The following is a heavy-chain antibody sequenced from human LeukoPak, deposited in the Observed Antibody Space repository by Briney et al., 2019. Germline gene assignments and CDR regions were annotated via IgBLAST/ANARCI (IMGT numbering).Heavy chain of an antibody. CDR3: ASHSSYYYYYMDV. D-gene: IGHD6-13*01. V-gene: IGHV3-23*01. CDR1: GFTFSSYA. CDR2: ISGSGGST. Sequence: PGGSLRLSCAASGFTFSSYAMSWVRQAPGKGLEWVSAISGSGGSTYYADSVKGRFTISRDNSKNTLYLQMNSLRAEDTAVYYCASHSSYYYYYMDVWGKGTTVTVSS. J-gene: IGHJ6*03.